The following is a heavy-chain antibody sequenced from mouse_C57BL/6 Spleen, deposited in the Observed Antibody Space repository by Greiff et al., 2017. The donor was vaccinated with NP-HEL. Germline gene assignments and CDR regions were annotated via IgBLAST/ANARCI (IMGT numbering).Heavy chain of an antibody. CDR2: INYDGSST. CDR3: ARDLAFDY. Sequence: EVMLVESEGGLVQPGSSIKLSFTASGFTFSDYYMAWVRQVPEKGLEWVANINYDGSSTYYRDSLESRFIISRDNAKNILYLQMSSLKSEDTATYYCARDLAFDYWGQGTTLTVSS. V-gene: IGHV5-16*01. CDR1: GFTFSDYY. J-gene: IGHJ2*01.